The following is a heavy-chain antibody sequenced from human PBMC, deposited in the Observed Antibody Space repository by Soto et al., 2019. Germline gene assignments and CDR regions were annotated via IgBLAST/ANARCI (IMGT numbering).Heavy chain of an antibody. D-gene: IGHD3-9*01. CDR1: GFTFSSYD. V-gene: IGHV3-13*01. CDR2: IGTAGDT. Sequence: GGSLRLSCAASGFTFSSYDMHWVRQATGKGLEWVSAIGTAGDTYYPGSVKGRFTISRENAKNSLYLQMNSLRAEDTAVYYCARGFSGWLVSEGFDYWGQGTLVTVSS. CDR3: ARGFSGWLVSEGFDY. J-gene: IGHJ4*02.